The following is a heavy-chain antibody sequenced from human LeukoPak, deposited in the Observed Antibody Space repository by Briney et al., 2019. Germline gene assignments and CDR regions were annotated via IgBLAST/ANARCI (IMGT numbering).Heavy chain of an antibody. V-gene: IGHV3-30-3*01. CDR3: AKDLNIVVVPAGIS. CDR1: GFTFNSFT. Sequence: GGSLRLSCAASGFTFNSFTMHWVRQAPGKGLEWVALISLDGSYKFYADSVKGRFTISRDNSKNTLYLQMNSLRAEDTAVYYCAKDLNIVVVPAGISWGQGTLVTVSS. D-gene: IGHD2-2*01. CDR2: ISLDGSYK. J-gene: IGHJ5*02.